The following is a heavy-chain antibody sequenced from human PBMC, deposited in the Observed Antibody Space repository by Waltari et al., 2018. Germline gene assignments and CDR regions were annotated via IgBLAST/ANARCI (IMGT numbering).Heavy chain of an antibody. CDR1: GYSFTNYW. Sequence: EVQLVQSGAEVKKSGESLKISCQGSGYSFTNYWIGWVRQMPGKGLEWMGTIYPGDSDTRYSPSFQGQVSISADKSISTAYVQWSSLRASDTAMYYCGSRTGVGAFDAFDIWGQGTMVTVSS. CDR2: IYPGDSDT. D-gene: IGHD1-26*01. J-gene: IGHJ3*02. CDR3: GSRTGVGAFDAFDI. V-gene: IGHV5-51*01.